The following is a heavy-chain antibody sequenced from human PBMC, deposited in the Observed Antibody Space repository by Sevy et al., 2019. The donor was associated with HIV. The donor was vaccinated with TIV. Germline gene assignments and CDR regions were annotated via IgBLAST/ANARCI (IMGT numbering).Heavy chain of an antibody. J-gene: IGHJ4*02. CDR3: AKDRSHIIMIRGVVIFDY. Sequence: GGSLRLSCAASGFTFSSYAMGWVRQAPGKGLEWVSAISGSGNTYYADSVKGRFTISRDNPKNTLFLQMNSLRAEDTAVYYCAKDRSHIIMIRGVVIFDYWGQGTLVTVSS. D-gene: IGHD3-10*01. V-gene: IGHV3-23*01. CDR1: GFTFSSYA. CDR2: ISGSGNT.